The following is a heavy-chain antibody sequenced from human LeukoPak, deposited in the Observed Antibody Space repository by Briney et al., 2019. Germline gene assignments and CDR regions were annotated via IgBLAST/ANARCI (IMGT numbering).Heavy chain of an antibody. V-gene: IGHV1-2*02. CDR1: GYTFIDYY. CDR2: ISPNSGGT. J-gene: IGHJ4*02. CDR3: ARWMATVTTPDY. Sequence: GASVKVSCKASGYTFIDYYMHWVRQAPGQGLEWIGWISPNSGGTKYVQKFQGRVTMTRDTSITTVYMELSGLSFDDTAVYYCARWMATVTTPDYWGQGTLVTVSS. D-gene: IGHD4-11*01.